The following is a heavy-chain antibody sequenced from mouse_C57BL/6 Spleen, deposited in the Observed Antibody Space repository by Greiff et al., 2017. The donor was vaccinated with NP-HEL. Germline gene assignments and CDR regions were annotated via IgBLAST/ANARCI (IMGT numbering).Heavy chain of an antibody. CDR3: ARQGPYYGSSYGYFDV. CDR2: IYPGDGDT. D-gene: IGHD1-1*01. Sequence: QVQLKQSGAELVKPGASVKISCKASGYAFSSYWMNWVKQRPGKGLEWIGQIYPGDGDTNYNGKFKGKATLTADKASSTAYMQLSSLTSEDSAVYFCARQGPYYGSSYGYFDVWGTGTTVTVSS. CDR1: GYAFSSYW. V-gene: IGHV1-80*01. J-gene: IGHJ1*03.